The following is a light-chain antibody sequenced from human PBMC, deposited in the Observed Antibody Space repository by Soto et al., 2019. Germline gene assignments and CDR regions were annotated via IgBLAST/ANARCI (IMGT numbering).Light chain of an antibody. V-gene: IGKV1-39*01. CDR1: QTINKY. CDR2: AAS. J-gene: IGKJ1*01. CDR3: QQSYGSPGA. Sequence: DIHLTQSPSSLSASVGDSVTITCRSSQTINKYLNWYQHRPGKAPKLLIYAASSLQTGVPTRFSGAGAGTFFTLTISNLQLEDVASYYCQQSYGSPGAFGQGTKVEI.